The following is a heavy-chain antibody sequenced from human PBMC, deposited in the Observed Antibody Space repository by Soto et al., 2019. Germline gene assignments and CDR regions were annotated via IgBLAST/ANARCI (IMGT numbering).Heavy chain of an antibody. CDR1: GFTFSSYA. CDR3: ARSFYP. V-gene: IGHV3-30-3*01. Sequence: PGGSLRLSCAASGFTFSSYAMHWVRQAPGKGLEWVAVISYDGSNKYYADSVKGRFTISRDMSKNRLSLTLTSVTAADTAVYYCARSFYPWGQGTLVTVSS. J-gene: IGHJ5*02. CDR2: ISYDGSNK.